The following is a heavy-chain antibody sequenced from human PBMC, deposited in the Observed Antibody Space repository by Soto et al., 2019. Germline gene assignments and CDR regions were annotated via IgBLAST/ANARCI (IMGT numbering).Heavy chain of an antibody. Sequence: GWSLRLSCETSAFTFRSYGMHWVRQAPGKGLEWVASISYDGSNKDYVDSVKGRFTVSRDNSKSTLYLQMYSLRKDDTAVYYFVKNHVVPGHYLVSPVFFFWGRGTVATVSS. V-gene: IGHV3-30*18. CDR2: ISYDGSNK. CDR3: VKNHVVPGHYLVSPVFFF. CDR1: AFTFRSYG. J-gene: IGHJ4*02. D-gene: IGHD2-15*01.